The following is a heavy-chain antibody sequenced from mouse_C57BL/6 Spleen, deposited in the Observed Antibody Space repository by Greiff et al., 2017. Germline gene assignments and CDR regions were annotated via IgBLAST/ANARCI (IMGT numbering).Heavy chain of an antibody. V-gene: IGHV1-15*01. CDR3: TRIGFYYYGSSSLAY. Sequence: QVQLQQSGAELVRPGASVTLSCKASGYTFTDYEMHWVKQTPVHGLEWIGAIDPETGGTAYNQKFKGKAIPTADKSSSTAYMELRSLTSEDSAVYYCTRIGFYYYGSSSLAYWGQGTLVTVSA. CDR2: IDPETGGT. D-gene: IGHD1-1*01. J-gene: IGHJ3*01. CDR1: GYTFTDYE.